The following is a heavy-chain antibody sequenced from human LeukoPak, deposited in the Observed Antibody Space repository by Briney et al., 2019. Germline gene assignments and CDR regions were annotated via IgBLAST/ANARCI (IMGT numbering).Heavy chain of an antibody. V-gene: IGHV1-2*06. CDR1: GYTFTGYY. D-gene: IGHD5-24*01. CDR2: INPNSGGT. Sequence: ASVKVSCKASGYTFTGYYMHWVRQAPGQGLEWMGRINPNSGGTNYAQKFQGRVTMTRDTSISTAYMELSRLRSDDTAVYYCARDKMVEMATLDYWGQGTLATVSS. CDR3: ARDKMVEMATLDY. J-gene: IGHJ4*02.